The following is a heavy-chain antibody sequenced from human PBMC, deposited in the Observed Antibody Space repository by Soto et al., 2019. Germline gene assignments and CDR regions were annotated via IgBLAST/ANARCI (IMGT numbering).Heavy chain of an antibody. CDR1: GYTFTGYY. CDR3: GKGRRGDVDVFY. J-gene: IGHJ4*02. V-gene: IGHV1-2*02. Sequence: QVQLVQSGAEVKKSGASVKVSCKASGYTFTGYYIHWVRQAPGQGLEWMGEISPNSGGTKYAQKFKGRVTMTGDTAITTVYMDLSNLSPDDPAVYYCGKGRRGDVDVFYWGQGPLVTVYS. D-gene: IGHD3-16*01. CDR2: ISPNSGGT.